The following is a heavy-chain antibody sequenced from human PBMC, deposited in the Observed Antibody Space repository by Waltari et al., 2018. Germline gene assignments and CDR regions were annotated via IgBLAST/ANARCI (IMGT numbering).Heavy chain of an antibody. CDR1: GYTFTGYY. CDR3: ARSLNVDTGYY. Sequence: QVQLVQSGAEVKKPGASVKVSCKASGYTFTGYYMHWVRQAPGQGLEWMGWINPIFGTANYAQKFQGRVTITTDESTSTAYMELSSLRSEDTAVYYCARSLNVDTGYYWGQGTLVTVSS. J-gene: IGHJ4*02. CDR2: INPIFGTA. D-gene: IGHD5-18*01. V-gene: IGHV1-69*01.